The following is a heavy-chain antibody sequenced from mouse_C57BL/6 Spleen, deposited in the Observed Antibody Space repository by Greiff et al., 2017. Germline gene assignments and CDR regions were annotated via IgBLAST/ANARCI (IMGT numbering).Heavy chain of an antibody. Sequence: EVQLVESGAELVKPGASVELSCTASGFNIKDYYMHWLKQRTEQGLEWIGRFDPEDGETKYAPKFQGKATIPADTPSNTASLQLSSLTSEDTAVYYCARPYYYGSSYDYFDYWGQGTTRTVSS. CDR3: ARPYYYGSSYDYFDY. CDR1: GFNIKDYY. D-gene: IGHD1-1*01. CDR2: FDPEDGET. J-gene: IGHJ2*01. V-gene: IGHV14-2*01.